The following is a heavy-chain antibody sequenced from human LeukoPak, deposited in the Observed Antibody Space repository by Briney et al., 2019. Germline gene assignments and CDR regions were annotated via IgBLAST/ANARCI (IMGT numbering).Heavy chain of an antibody. Sequence: GGSLRLSCAASGFTFSSYWMSWVRQAPGKGLEWVANIKQDGSEKYYVDSVKGRFTISRDNAKNSLYLQMNSLRAEDTAVYYCARGTGDYEYYFDYWGQRTLVTVSS. V-gene: IGHV3-7*01. CDR3: ARGTGDYEYYFDY. CDR2: IKQDGSEK. J-gene: IGHJ4*02. D-gene: IGHD4-17*01. CDR1: GFTFSSYW.